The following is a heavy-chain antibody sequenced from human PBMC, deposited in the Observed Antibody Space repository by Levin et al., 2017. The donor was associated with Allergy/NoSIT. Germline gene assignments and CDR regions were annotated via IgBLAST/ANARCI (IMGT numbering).Heavy chain of an antibody. CDR3: AKGNYGDYGVFDY. D-gene: IGHD4-17*01. CDR2: ISGSGGST. J-gene: IGHJ4*02. V-gene: IGHV3-23*01. CDR1: GFTFSSYA. Sequence: ETLSLTCAASGFTFSSYAMSWVRQAPGKGLEWVSAISGSGGSTYYADSVKGRFTISRDNSKNTLYLQMNSLRAEDTAVYYCAKGNYGDYGVFDYWGQGTLVTVSS.